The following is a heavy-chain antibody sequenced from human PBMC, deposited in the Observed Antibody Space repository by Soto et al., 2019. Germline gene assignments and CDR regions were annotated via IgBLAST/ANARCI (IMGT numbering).Heavy chain of an antibody. V-gene: IGHV3-74*01. CDR2: INGDGSSA. Sequence: GGSLRLSCAVSGFTFTNYWMHWVRQAPGKGLMWVSRINGDGSSAGYADSVKGRFTISRDNAKNTLYMEMSSLRVEDTALYFCARELGNGVLPLDYWGQGALVTVSS. J-gene: IGHJ4*02. CDR3: ARELGNGVLPLDY. D-gene: IGHD4-17*01. CDR1: GFTFTNYW.